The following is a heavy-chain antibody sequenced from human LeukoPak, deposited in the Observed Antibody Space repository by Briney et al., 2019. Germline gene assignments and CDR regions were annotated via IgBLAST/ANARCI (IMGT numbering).Heavy chain of an antibody. CDR1: GYSISSGYY. J-gene: IGHJ4*02. CDR2: IYHSGST. Sequence: SETLSLTCTVSGYSISSGYYWGWIRQPPGKGLEWIGNIYHSGSTYYNTSLKSRVTISVDTSKKQFSLKLSSVTAADTAVYYCAKLNNYDLMIDYWGQGTLVTVSS. CDR3: AKLNNYDLMIDY. D-gene: IGHD3-3*01. V-gene: IGHV4-38-2*02.